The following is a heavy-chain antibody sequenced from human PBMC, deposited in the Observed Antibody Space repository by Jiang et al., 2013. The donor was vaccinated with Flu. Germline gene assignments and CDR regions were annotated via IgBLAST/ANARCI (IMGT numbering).Heavy chain of an antibody. D-gene: IGHD3-10*01. V-gene: IGHV3-15*01. CDR1: GFTFINAW. Sequence: VQLLESGGGLVKPGGSLRLSCAASGFTFINAWMSWVRQAPGKGLEWVGRIKSKIDGGTTDYAAPVKGRFTISRDDSKNTLYLQMNSLKTEDTAVYYCTTLNSITMVRGADFDYWGQGTLVTVSS. CDR3: TTLNSITMVRGADFDY. J-gene: IGHJ4*02. CDR2: IKSKIDGGTT.